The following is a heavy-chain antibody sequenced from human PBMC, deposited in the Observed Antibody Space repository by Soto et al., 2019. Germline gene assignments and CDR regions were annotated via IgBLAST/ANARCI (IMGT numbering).Heavy chain of an antibody. J-gene: IGHJ4*02. D-gene: IGHD3-3*01. V-gene: IGHV4-59*02. Sequence: SETLSLTCTISGGSVSTYYWSWIRQPPGKELEWIGLTSYSGNTNYNPSLKSRVAIAVDTSKNQFSLTLSSVTAADTAVYYCARDGVGPFDYWGQGTLVTVAS. CDR2: TSYSGNT. CDR3: ARDGVGPFDY. CDR1: GGSVSTYY.